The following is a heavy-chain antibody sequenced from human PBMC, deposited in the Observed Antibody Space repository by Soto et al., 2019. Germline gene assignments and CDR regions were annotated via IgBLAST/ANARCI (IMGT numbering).Heavy chain of an antibody. CDR2: INPKSGDT. V-gene: IGHV1-2*04. J-gene: IGHJ5*02. Sequence: QVTLVQSGPEVTTPGASVKVSCRASGYPFSDHYIHWVRQAPGHGFEWMGWINPKSGDTNYIKKFNDWVTMTRDTSVNTVYLELRSLKVDDTAVYYCAREPDSTTTPEGISSGHCWFDPWGQGTLVTVTS. CDR1: GYPFSDHY. D-gene: IGHD6-19*01. CDR3: AREPDSTTTPEGISSGHCWFDP.